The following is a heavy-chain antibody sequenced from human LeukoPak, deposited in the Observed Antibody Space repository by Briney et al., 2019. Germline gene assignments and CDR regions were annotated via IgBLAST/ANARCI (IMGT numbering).Heavy chain of an antibody. Sequence: GGSLRLSCAASGFTFSSYAMHWVRQAPGKGLGWVAVISYDGSNKYYADSVKGRFTISRDNSKNTLYLQMNSLRAEDTAVYYCARDPKPDHLYSSGRGFEYWGQGTLVTVSS. D-gene: IGHD6-25*01. V-gene: IGHV3-30*04. CDR1: GFTFSSYA. CDR3: ARDPKPDHLYSSGRGFEY. J-gene: IGHJ4*02. CDR2: ISYDGSNK.